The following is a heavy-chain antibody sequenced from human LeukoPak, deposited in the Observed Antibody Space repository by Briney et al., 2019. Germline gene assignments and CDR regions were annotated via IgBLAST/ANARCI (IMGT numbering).Heavy chain of an antibody. CDR1: GGSFSGYY. V-gene: IGHV4-34*01. D-gene: IGHD3-22*01. Sequence: SETLSLTCAAYGGSFSGYYWSWIRQPPGKGLEWIGEINHSGSTNYNPSLKSRVTISVDTSKNQFSLKLSSVTAADTAVYYCARQYYYDSSGYPGYGYWGQGTLVTVSS. J-gene: IGHJ4*02. CDR3: ARQYYYDSSGYPGYGY. CDR2: INHSGST.